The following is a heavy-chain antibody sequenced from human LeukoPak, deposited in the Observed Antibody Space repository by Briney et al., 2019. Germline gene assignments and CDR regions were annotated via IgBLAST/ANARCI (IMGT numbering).Heavy chain of an antibody. Sequence: PSETLSLTCTVSGGSISSSSYYWGWIRQPPGKGLEWIGSIYYSGSTYYNPSLKSRVTISVDTSKNQFSLKLSSVTAADTAVYYCARGPYYDSSGYYYYYYYYMDVWGKGTTVTISS. CDR3: ARGPYYDSSGYYYYYYYYMDV. CDR1: GGSISSSSYY. CDR2: IYYSGST. D-gene: IGHD3-22*01. J-gene: IGHJ6*03. V-gene: IGHV4-39*07.